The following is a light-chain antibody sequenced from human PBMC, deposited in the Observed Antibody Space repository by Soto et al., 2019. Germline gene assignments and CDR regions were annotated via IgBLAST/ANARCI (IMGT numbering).Light chain of an antibody. CDR3: EQSYSTPIV. V-gene: IGKV1-39*01. CDR2: AAS. J-gene: IGKJ5*01. Sequence: DFQVTQSPSSLSAAVGDRVTISCRSRQTIDNFLNWYQQKPGKATRLLIYAASSWQSGVPSRFSGSRSWTNCTLAISSLQPEDFATYYCEQSYSTPIVFGQGTRLEIK. CDR1: QTIDNF.